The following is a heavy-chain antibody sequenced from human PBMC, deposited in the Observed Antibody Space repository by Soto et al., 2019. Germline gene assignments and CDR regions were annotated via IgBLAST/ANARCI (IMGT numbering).Heavy chain of an antibody. Sequence: PSETLSLTCAVSGGSFTGNNWWTWVRQPPGQGLEWIGEIYRTGSTSYNPSLKSRVTISLDKSENQFSLKVTSLTAADTAVYYCASRDPGTSVDYWGQGTLVTVSS. J-gene: IGHJ4*02. D-gene: IGHD1-7*01. V-gene: IGHV4-4*02. CDR3: ASRDPGTSVDY. CDR2: IYRTGST. CDR1: GGSFTGNNW.